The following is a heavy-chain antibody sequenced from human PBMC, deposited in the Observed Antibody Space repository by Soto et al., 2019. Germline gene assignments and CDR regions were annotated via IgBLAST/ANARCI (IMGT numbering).Heavy chain of an antibody. D-gene: IGHD4-4*01. V-gene: IGHV3-23*01. CDR1: GFSFSNYA. Sequence: GGSLRLSCATSGFSFSNYAMSWVRQAPGKGLEWVAAITSVGYTYYVDSLKGRFTISRDNSKNTLFLQMNSLRAEDTAVYYCAKDIIDYSNSYFDYWGQGTLVTVSS. CDR3: AKDIIDYSNSYFDY. J-gene: IGHJ4*02. CDR2: ITSVGYT.